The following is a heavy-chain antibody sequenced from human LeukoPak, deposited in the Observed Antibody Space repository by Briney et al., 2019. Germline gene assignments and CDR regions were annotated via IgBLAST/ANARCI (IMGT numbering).Heavy chain of an antibody. D-gene: IGHD3-16*01. CDR3: IPRGILHS. Sequence: GGSLRLSCAASGFTFSSIAMSWVRQAPGKGLEWVSTISGSGGTPYYADSVRGRFTISRDNSKNTLGLQMNSLRVDDTAIYYCIPRGILHSWGQGTLVTVSS. CDR1: GFTFSSIA. CDR2: ISGSGGTP. V-gene: IGHV3-23*01. J-gene: IGHJ5*02.